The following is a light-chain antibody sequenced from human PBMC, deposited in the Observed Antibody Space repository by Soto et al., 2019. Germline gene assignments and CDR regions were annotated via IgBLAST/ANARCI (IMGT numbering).Light chain of an antibody. CDR3: GTWDASLTAGV. J-gene: IGLJ3*02. V-gene: IGLV1-51*02. CDR1: RFNVGNNY. CDR2: END. Sequence: QSVLTQTPSISAAPGQTVTISCSGSRFNVGNNYVSWYQQLPGSAPKLLISENDKRPSDVPDRFSGSKSGTTATLGITGLQTGDEADYYCGTWDASLTAGVFGGGTKLTVL.